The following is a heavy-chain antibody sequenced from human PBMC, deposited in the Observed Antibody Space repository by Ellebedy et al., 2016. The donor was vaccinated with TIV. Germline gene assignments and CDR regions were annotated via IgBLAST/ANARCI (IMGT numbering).Heavy chain of an antibody. CDR2: INPSSGAP. Sequence: VSVKVSCXASGYTFTGYYMHWLRQAPGQGLEWMGGINPSSGAPKYAQNFQGRLTVTRDMSITTAYMELTRLTSDDTAVYYCAIERGATYGDYVKAFDYWGQGTLVTVSS. V-gene: IGHV1-2*02. D-gene: IGHD4-17*01. CDR3: AIERGATYGDYVKAFDY. CDR1: GYTFTGYY. J-gene: IGHJ4*02.